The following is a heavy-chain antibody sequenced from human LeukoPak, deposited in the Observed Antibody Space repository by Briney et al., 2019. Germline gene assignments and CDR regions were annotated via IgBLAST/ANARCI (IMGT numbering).Heavy chain of an antibody. J-gene: IGHJ4*02. CDR1: GFTFSTYW. V-gene: IGHV3-74*01. CDR3: ARVELRTGDDYCDY. D-gene: IGHD7-27*01. Sequence: GGSLRLSCAASGFTFSTYWMHWVRQAPGKGLVWVSRINSDGSSTSYADSVKGRFTISRDNAKNTLYLQMNSLRAEDTAVYYCARVELRTGDDYCDYWGQGTLVTVSS. CDR2: INSDGSST.